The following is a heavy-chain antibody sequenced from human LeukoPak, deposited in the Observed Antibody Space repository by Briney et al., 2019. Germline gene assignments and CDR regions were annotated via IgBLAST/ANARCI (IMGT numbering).Heavy chain of an antibody. CDR1: GGSISSGDYY. CDR2: IYYSGNT. Sequence: KPSGTLSLTCTVSGGSISSGDYYWSWIRQPPGKGLEWIGYIYYSGNTYYNPSLQSRLTISVDTAKNQFSLRLSSVTAADTAVYYCARYPVAGTMWDLHYYYTMDVWGQGTTVTVSS. J-gene: IGHJ6*02. V-gene: IGHV4-30-4*01. D-gene: IGHD6-19*01. CDR3: ARYPVAGTMWDLHYYYTMDV.